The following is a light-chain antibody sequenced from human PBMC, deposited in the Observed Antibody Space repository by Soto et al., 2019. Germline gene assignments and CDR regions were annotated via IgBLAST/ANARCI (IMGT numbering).Light chain of an antibody. V-gene: IGKV1-5*03. CDR1: QSISSW. Sequence: DIQMTQSPSTLSASVEDRVTITCRASQSISSWLAWYQQKPGKAPKLLIYKASTLETGVPSRFGGSGSGTEFTLTIRSLQPDDFATYYCKQYNSFPWTFGQGTKVDIK. CDR2: KAS. CDR3: KQYNSFPWT. J-gene: IGKJ1*01.